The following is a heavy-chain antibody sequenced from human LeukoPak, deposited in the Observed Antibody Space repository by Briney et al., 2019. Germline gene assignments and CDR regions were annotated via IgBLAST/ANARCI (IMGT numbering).Heavy chain of an antibody. D-gene: IGHD3-22*01. CDR1: GFTFSSYA. Sequence: PGGSLRLSCAASGFTFSSYAMSWVRQAPGKGLEWVSAISGSGGSTYYADSVKGRFTISRDNSKNTLYLQMNSLRAEDTAVYYCARADRSGYMSIDYWGQGTLVTVSS. J-gene: IGHJ4*02. CDR3: ARADRSGYMSIDY. CDR2: ISGSGGST. V-gene: IGHV3-23*01.